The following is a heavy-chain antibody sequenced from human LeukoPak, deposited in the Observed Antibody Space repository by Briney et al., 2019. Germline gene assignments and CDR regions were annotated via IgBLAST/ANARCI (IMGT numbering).Heavy chain of an antibody. Sequence: GGSLRLSCAASGFTFSSYSMNWVRQAPGKGLEWVSYISSSSSTIYYADSVKGRFTISRDNAKNSLYLQMNSLRAEDTAVYYCARDSGDGYNSHYFDYWGQGTLVTVSS. CDR1: GFTFSSYS. CDR2: ISSSSSTI. D-gene: IGHD5-24*01. V-gene: IGHV3-48*04. CDR3: ARDSGDGYNSHYFDY. J-gene: IGHJ4*02.